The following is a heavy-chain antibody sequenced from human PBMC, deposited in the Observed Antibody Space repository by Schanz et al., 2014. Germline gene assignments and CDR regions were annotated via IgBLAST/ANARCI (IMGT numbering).Heavy chain of an antibody. Sequence: QVQLVQSGAEVKKPGASVKVSCKASGYTLSAYSLHWVRQAPGQGLEWMGWISAYNGNTNYAQKLQGRVTMTTDTSTSTAYMELRSLRSDDTAHYYCVRVPSRDVSFDLWGRGTLXTVSS. CDR2: ISAYNGNT. CDR3: VRVPSRDVSFDL. D-gene: IGHD3-16*01. J-gene: IGHJ2*01. CDR1: GYTLSAYS. V-gene: IGHV1-18*01.